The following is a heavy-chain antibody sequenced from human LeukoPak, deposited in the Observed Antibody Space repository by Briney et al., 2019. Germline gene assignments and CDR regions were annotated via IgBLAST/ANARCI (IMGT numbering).Heavy chain of an antibody. CDR1: GYTFTGDY. V-gene: IGHV1-2*02. D-gene: IGHD6-19*01. CDR2: INPNSGGT. J-gene: IGHJ4*02. CDR3: ARAEWLVLRDDY. Sequence: ASVKVSCKASGYTFTGDYMHWVRQAPGQGLEWMGWINPNSGGTNYAQKFQGRVTTTRDTSISTAYMELSRLRSDDTAVYYCARAEWLVLRDDYWGQGTLVTVSS.